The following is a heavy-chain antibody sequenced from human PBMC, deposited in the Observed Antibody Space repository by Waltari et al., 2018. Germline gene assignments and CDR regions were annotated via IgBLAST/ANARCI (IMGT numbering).Heavy chain of an antibody. J-gene: IGHJ4*02. CDR2: SNPNSGGT. CDR3: ARGADYGDYVDY. CDR1: VYSFPRSY. V-gene: IGHV1-2*06. D-gene: IGHD4-17*01. Sequence: VQLVQSGAAVQKPGASVNVSCNSSVYSFPRSYIHWVRQAPGQGLEWRGRSNPNSGGTNYAKKFQGRVTRTRDTTISTAYMELSRLRSDDTAVDYCARGADYGDYVDYWGQGTLVTVSS.